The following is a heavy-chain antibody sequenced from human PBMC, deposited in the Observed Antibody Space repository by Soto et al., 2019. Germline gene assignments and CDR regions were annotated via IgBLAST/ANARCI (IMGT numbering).Heavy chain of an antibody. V-gene: IGHV4-59*01. CDR3: ARGGWYVDY. D-gene: IGHD6-19*01. J-gene: IGHJ4*02. CDR1: GGSMSGNY. CDR2: IYYSGST. Sequence: SETLSLTCTVSGGSMSGNYWSWIRQPPGKGLEWIGYIYYSGSTNYNPSLKSRVTISVDTSKNQFSLKLTSVTAADTAVYFCARGGWYVDYWGQGTLVTVS.